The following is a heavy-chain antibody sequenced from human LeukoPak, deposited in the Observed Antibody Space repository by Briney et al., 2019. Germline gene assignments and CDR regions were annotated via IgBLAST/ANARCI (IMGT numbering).Heavy chain of an antibody. D-gene: IGHD6-13*01. CDR1: GGSFSGYY. CDR2: INHSGST. CDR3: ARRAIAGAGSFFDY. Sequence: SETLSLTCAVYGGSFSGYYWSWIRQPPGKGLEWIGEINHSGSTNYNPSLKSRVTISVDTTKNQFYLKLSSVTAPDTAVYYGARRAIAGAGSFFDYWGQGTLVTVSS. V-gene: IGHV4-34*01. J-gene: IGHJ4*02.